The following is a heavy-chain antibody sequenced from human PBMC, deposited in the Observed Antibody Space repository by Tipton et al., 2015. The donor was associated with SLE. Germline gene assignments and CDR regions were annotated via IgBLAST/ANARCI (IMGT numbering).Heavy chain of an antibody. D-gene: IGHD3-22*01. CDR3: ARDNGWGYDDSSGYNDY. V-gene: IGHV3-64*02. J-gene: IGHJ4*02. CDR1: GFTFSDYP. Sequence: SLRLSCVAFGFTFSDYPIHWVRQSPGKGLEYVSAISGNGGGTYYADSVKGRFTISRDNSKNTLYLQMGSLRHEDMTVYYCARDNGWGYDDSSGYNDYWGQGTLVTVSP. CDR2: ISGNGGGT.